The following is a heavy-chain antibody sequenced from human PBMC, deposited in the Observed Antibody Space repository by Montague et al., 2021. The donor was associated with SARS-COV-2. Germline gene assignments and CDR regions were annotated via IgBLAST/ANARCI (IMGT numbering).Heavy chain of an antibody. CDR3: ARDDPYCTNGVCYTGNWFDP. CDR1: GDSVSSNSAA. CDR2: TYYRPKWYN. J-gene: IGHJ5*02. V-gene: IGHV6-1*01. Sequence: CAISGDSVSSNSAAWNWIRQPPSRGLEWLGRTYYRPKWYNDYAVSVKSRITINPDTSKNQFSLQLNSVTPEDTAVYYCARDDPYCTNGVCYTGNWFDPWGQGTRVTVSS. D-gene: IGHD2-8*01.